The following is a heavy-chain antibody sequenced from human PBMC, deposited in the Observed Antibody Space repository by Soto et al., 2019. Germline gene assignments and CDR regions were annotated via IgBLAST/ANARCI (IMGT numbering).Heavy chain of an antibody. J-gene: IGHJ4*02. Sequence: QVQLVQSGAEVKKPGASVKVSCKASGYTFTSYGISWVRQAPGQGLEGMGWISAYNGNTNYAQKLQGRVTMTTDTSTSTAYMELRSLRAADTAVYYCSRGTRGWGLLRDFDCWGQGTLVTVS. CDR3: SRGTRGWGLLRDFDC. CDR2: ISAYNGNT. D-gene: IGHD1-26*01. V-gene: IGHV1-18*04. CDR1: GYTFTSYG.